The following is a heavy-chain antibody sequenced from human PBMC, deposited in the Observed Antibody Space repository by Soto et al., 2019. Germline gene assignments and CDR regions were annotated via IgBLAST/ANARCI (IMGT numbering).Heavy chain of an antibody. D-gene: IGHD5-12*01. Sequence: PGGSLRLSCAASGFTFSSYDMHWVRQPTGKGLEWVSAIGTAGDTYYPDSVKGRFTISRENAKNSLYLQMNSLRAGDTAVYYCAMVLRGYSGFEDYYDYWGQGALVTVSS. J-gene: IGHJ4*02. CDR3: AMVLRGYSGFEDYYDY. CDR1: GFTFSSYD. V-gene: IGHV3-13*04. CDR2: IGTAGDT.